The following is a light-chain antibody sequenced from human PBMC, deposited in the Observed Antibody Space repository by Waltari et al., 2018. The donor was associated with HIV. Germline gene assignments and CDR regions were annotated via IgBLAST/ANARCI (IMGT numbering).Light chain of an antibody. Sequence: QSVLTQPPSASGTPGQRVTISCSGSSSNIGSNTVSWYHQVPGTAPKVLIYSNGDRPSGVPDQFSGSKSGTSASLAISGLQSEDEADYYCATWDDSLNGWVFGGGTKVTVL. V-gene: IGLV1-44*01. CDR1: SSNIGSNT. CDR2: SNG. CDR3: ATWDDSLNGWV. J-gene: IGLJ3*02.